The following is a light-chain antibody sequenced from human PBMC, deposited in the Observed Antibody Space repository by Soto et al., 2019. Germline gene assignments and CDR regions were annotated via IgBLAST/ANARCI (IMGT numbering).Light chain of an antibody. CDR1: QSVTTW. J-gene: IGKJ5*01. Sequence: DIQMTQSPSTLSASVGDRVTITCRASQSVTTWLAWYQQKPGKAPKLLIYKASNLESGLPSRFTGSGSGTEFTLTISSLQSDDFAPSYCQQYSTYPINVGQGTRLEIK. V-gene: IGKV1-5*03. CDR2: KAS. CDR3: QQYSTYPIN.